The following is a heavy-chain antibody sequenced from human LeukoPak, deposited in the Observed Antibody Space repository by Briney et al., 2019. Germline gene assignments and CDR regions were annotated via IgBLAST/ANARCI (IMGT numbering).Heavy chain of an antibody. J-gene: IGHJ4*02. Sequence: PSQTLSLTCTVSGDSISSGGYYWSWIRQHPGKGLEWIGYIYHSGDTYYSPSLKSRTTISLDTSKNHFSLKMTSVSAAETAVYYCARERVSYFDNWGQGTLVTVSS. CDR2: IYHSGDT. CDR1: GDSISSGGYY. CDR3: ARERVSYFDN. V-gene: IGHV4-31*03.